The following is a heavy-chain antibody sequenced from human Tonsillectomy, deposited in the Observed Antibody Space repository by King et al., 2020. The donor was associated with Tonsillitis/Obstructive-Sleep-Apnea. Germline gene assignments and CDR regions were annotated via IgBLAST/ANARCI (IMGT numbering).Heavy chain of an antibody. V-gene: IGHV3-33*01. D-gene: IGHD1-26*01. CDR2: IWYDGSNK. Sequence: VQLVESGGGVVQPGRSLRLSCAASGFTFSSYGMHWVRQAPGKGLEWVAVIWYDGSNKYYADSVKGRFTISRDNSKNTLYLQMNSLRAEDTAVYYCARGGTVVWGDYWGQGTLVTVSS. CDR3: ARGGTVVWGDY. J-gene: IGHJ4*02. CDR1: GFTFSSYG.